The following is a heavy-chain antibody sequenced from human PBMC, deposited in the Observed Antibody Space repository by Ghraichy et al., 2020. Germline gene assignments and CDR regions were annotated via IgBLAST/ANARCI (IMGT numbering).Heavy chain of an antibody. CDR3: TSGSVTTIYFDY. CDR1: GYNLAKLS. D-gene: IGHD4-11*01. J-gene: IGHJ4*02. Sequence: ASVKVSCKVSGYNLAKLSLHWVRQAPGKGLEWMGGFDPDDGVRVYAQTFQGRVTMTEDTSTNTAYMELSSLTSEDTAIFYCTSGSVTTIYFDYWGQGTLVTVSS. CDR2: FDPDDGVR. V-gene: IGHV1-24*01.